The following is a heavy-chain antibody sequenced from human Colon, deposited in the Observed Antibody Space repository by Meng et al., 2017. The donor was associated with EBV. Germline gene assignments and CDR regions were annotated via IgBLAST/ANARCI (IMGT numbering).Heavy chain of an antibody. Sequence: HLRQSGPRMVKPPQTLSLPCSISGDVVSSTGSAWNWIRQSPSKGLEWLGRTYYRSKWHNDYAVSVKGRIAINPDTSKNQFFLQLNSVTPEDTAVYFCARDYGTSRPFEYWGQGILVTVSS. D-gene: IGHD1/OR15-1a*01. CDR1: GDVVSSTGSA. CDR2: TYYRSKWHN. J-gene: IGHJ4*02. V-gene: IGHV6-1*01. CDR3: ARDYGTSRPFEY.